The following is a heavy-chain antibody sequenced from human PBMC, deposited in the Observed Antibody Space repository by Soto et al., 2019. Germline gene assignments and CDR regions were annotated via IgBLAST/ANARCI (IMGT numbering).Heavy chain of an antibody. CDR2: ISYDGSNK. V-gene: IGHV3-30*18. CDR1: GFTFSSYG. J-gene: IGHJ6*02. Sequence: QVQLVESGGGVVQPGRSLRLSCAASGFTFSSYGMHWVRQAPGKGLEWVAVISYDGSNKYYADSVKGRFTISRDNSKNKLYLQMNSLRTEDTAVYYCAKEFSSGMDVWGQGTTVTVSS. CDR3: AKEFSSGMDV.